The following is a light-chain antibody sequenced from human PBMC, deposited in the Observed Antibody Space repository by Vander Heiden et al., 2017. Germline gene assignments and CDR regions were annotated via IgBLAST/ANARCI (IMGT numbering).Light chain of an antibody. CDR2: GAS. CDR1: QRVSSSY. V-gene: IGKV3-20*01. Sequence: EIVLTQSPGTLSLSPGERATLSCRASQRVSSSYLAWYQQKPGQATRLLIYGASSRATGIPDRFSGRGSGTDFTLTISRLEPEDFAVYYCQQYGSSSWTFGQGTKVEIK. CDR3: QQYGSSSWT. J-gene: IGKJ1*01.